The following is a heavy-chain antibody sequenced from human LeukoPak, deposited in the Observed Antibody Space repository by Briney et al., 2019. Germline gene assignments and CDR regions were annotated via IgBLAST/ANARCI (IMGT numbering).Heavy chain of an antibody. V-gene: IGHV3-30*03. CDR3: ARAVGATNQNFDY. Sequence: GGSLRLSCAASGFTFSSFGMHWVRQAPGKGLEWVAVISYDGSNKYYADSVKGRFTISRDNSKNTLYLQMNSLRAEDTAVYYCARAVGATNQNFDYWGQGTLVTVSS. CDR1: GFTFSSFG. J-gene: IGHJ4*02. CDR2: ISYDGSNK. D-gene: IGHD1-26*01.